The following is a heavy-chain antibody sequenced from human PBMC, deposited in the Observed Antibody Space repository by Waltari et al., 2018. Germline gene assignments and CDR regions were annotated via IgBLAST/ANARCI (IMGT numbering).Heavy chain of an antibody. CDR1: GFTFSSYG. D-gene: IGHD3-16*02. V-gene: IGHV3-33*01. CDR3: ARDYVWGSYRLDY. Sequence: QVQLVESGGGVVQPGRSLRLSCAASGFTFSSYGMHWFRQAPGKGLEWVAVIWYDGSNKYYADSVKGRFTISRDNSKNTLYLQMNSLRAEDTAVYYCARDYVWGSYRLDYWGQGTLVTVSS. CDR2: IWYDGSNK. J-gene: IGHJ4*02.